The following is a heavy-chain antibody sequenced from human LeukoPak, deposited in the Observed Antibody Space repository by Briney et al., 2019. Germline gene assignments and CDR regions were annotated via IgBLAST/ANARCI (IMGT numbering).Heavy chain of an antibody. V-gene: IGHV3-49*03. J-gene: IGHJ3*02. Sequence: PGGSLRLSCTASRFTFGDYAMSWFRQAPGKGLEWVGFIRSKAYGGTTEYAASVKGRFTISRDDSKSIAYLQMNSLKTEDTAVYYCTRDSLYYGSGSYLPDALDIWGQGTMVTVSS. CDR3: TRDSLYYGSGSYLPDALDI. D-gene: IGHD3-10*01. CDR1: RFTFGDYA. CDR2: IRSKAYGGTT.